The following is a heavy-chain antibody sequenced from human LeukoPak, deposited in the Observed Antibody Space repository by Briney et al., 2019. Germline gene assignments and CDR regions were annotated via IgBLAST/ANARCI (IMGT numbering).Heavy chain of an antibody. D-gene: IGHD5-18*01. CDR2: INHSGST. Sequence: SETLSLTCAVYGGSFSGYYWSWIRQPSGKGLEWIGEINHSGSTNYNPSLKSRVTISVDTSKNQFSLKLSSVTAADTAVYYCARGQGYSYGFRVVVDWFDPWGQGTLVTVSS. CDR1: GGSFSGYY. CDR3: ARGQGYSYGFRVVVDWFDP. V-gene: IGHV4-34*01. J-gene: IGHJ5*02.